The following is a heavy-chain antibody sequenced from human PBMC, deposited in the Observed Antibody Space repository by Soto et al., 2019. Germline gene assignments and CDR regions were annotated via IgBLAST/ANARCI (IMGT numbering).Heavy chain of an antibody. CDR2: INPSGGST. V-gene: IGHV1-46*01. CDR3: ARDYDYVWGSWIGWFDP. Sequence: QVQLVQSGAEVKKTGASVKVSCKASGYTFTSYYMHWVRQAPGQGLEWMGIINPSGGSTSYAQKFQGRVTMTRDTSTSTVYMELSSLRSEDTAVYYCARDYDYVWGSWIGWFDPWGQGTLVTVSS. CDR1: GYTFTSYY. J-gene: IGHJ5*02. D-gene: IGHD3-16*01.